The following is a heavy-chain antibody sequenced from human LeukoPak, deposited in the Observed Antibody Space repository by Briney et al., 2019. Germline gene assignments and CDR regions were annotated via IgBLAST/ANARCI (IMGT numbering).Heavy chain of an antibody. CDR1: GGSITNTNY. V-gene: IGHV4-4*02. CDR2: VNLQGST. CDR3: AREGGPYRPLDY. J-gene: IGHJ4*02. Sequence: PSGTLSLTCGVSGGSITNTNYWTWVRQPPGKGLECIGEVNLQGSTNYNPSLMGRVAIAVDTSENHISLQLTSVTAADTAVYYCAREGGPYRPLDYSGQGTLVTVSS.